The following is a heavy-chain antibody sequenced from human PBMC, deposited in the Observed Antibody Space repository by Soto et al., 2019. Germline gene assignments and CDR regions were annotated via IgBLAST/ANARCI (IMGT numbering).Heavy chain of an antibody. CDR1: GYSISSGYY. J-gene: IGHJ5*02. V-gene: IGHV4-38-2*01. CDR3: ARLLRDRGWTGGNWFDP. D-gene: IGHD6-19*01. CDR2: ISHSGST. Sequence: SETLSLTCAVFGYSISSGYYWGWIRQPPGKGLEWIGTISHSGSTYYNPSLKRRFTISVDTSKNQFSLRLSSVTAADTAMYYCARLLRDRGWTGGNWFDPWGQGTPVPVYS.